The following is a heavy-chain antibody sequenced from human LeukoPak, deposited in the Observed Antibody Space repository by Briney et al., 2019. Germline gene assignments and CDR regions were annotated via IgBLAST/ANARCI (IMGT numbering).Heavy chain of an antibody. Sequence: PGESLKISCKGSGYSFTSYWIGWVRQMPGKGLEWMGIIYPGDSDTRYSPSFQGQATISADKSISTAYLQWSSLKASDTAMCYCARSPPYYDFWSGYYPRYYYYGMDVWGQGTTVTVSS. CDR1: GYSFTSYW. V-gene: IGHV5-51*01. J-gene: IGHJ6*02. D-gene: IGHD3-3*01. CDR3: ARSPPYYDFWSGYYPRYYYYGMDV. CDR2: IYPGDSDT.